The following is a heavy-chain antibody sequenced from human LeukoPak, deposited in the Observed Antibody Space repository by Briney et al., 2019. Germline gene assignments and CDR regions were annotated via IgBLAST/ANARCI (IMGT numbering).Heavy chain of an antibody. Sequence: SETLSLTCTVSGASISSSYWSWIRQPPGKGLEWIGYTSYSGSTNYNPSLKSRVTISVDTSKNQFSLKLSSVTAADTAVYYCARHPIVATGTLFDYWGQGTLVTVSS. CDR3: ARHPIVATGTLFDY. V-gene: IGHV4-59*08. CDR1: GASISSSY. J-gene: IGHJ4*02. CDR2: TSYSGST. D-gene: IGHD5-12*01.